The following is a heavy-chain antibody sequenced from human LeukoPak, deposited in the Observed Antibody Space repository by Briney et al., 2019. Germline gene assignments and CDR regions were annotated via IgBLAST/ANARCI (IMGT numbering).Heavy chain of an antibody. Sequence: SETLSLTCTVSGGSISTYYWSWIRQPPGKGLEWIGYIYYTGSTNYNPSLQSRVTISVDTSKNQFSLKLSSVTAADTAVYYCARHSSDFWSGYYTNYYGVDVWGRGTTVTVSS. D-gene: IGHD3-3*01. CDR3: ARHSSDFWSGYYTNYYGVDV. CDR2: IYYTGST. J-gene: IGHJ6*02. V-gene: IGHV4-59*01. CDR1: GGSISTYY.